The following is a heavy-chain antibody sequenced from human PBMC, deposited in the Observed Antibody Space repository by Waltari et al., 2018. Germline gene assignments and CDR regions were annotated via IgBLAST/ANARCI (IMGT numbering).Heavy chain of an antibody. CDR3: ARVKSSGYSYGRGSAFDI. D-gene: IGHD5-18*01. Sequence: QVQLVESGGGVVQPGRSLRLSCAASGFTFSSYAMHWVRQAPGKGLEWVAVISYDGSNKYYADSVKGRFTISRDNSKNTLYLQMNSLRAEDTAVYYCARVKSSGYSYGRGSAFDILGQGTMVTVSS. V-gene: IGHV3-30*01. J-gene: IGHJ3*02. CDR1: GFTFSSYA. CDR2: ISYDGSNK.